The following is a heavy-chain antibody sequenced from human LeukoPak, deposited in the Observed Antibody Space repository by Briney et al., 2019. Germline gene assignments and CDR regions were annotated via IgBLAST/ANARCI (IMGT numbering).Heavy chain of an antibody. CDR2: IYFSGST. J-gene: IGHJ2*01. Sequence: SQTLSLTCTVSGGSISNGGYYWSWIRQHPGMGLEWIGYIYFSGSTYYNPSLKSRVTISVDTSKNQFSLRLSSVTAADTAVYYCARAKADFGDYWYFDLWGPGTLVTVSS. V-gene: IGHV4-31*03. D-gene: IGHD4-17*01. CDR1: GGSISNGGYY. CDR3: ARAKADFGDYWYFDL.